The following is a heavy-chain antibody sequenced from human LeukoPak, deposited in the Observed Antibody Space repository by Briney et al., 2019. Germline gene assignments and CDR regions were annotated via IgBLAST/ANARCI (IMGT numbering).Heavy chain of an antibody. CDR1: GFTVSSNY. D-gene: IGHD6-19*01. Sequence: PGGSLRLSCAASGFTVSSNYMSWVRQAPGKGLEWVSVIYSGGSTYYADSVKGRFTISRDNSKNTLYLQTNSLRAGDTAVYYCARVFGGSGWYDAFDIWGQGTMVTVSS. V-gene: IGHV3-66*01. CDR3: ARVFGGSGWYDAFDI. CDR2: IYSGGST. J-gene: IGHJ3*02.